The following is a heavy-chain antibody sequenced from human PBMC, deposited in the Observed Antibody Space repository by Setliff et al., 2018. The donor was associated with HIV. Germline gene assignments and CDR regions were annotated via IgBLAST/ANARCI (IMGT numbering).Heavy chain of an antibody. CDR1: GYIFTRYY. Sequence: ASVKVSCKASGYIFTRYYMHWVRQAPGQGLEWMGWISTYNGNTHYAQKLQGRVTMTPDTSTSTAEMELSSLTSDDTAVYYCARDDHYYDMGSILSDWYFDLWGRGTLVTVSS. CDR2: ISTYNGNT. CDR3: ARDDHYYDMGSILSDWYFDL. V-gene: IGHV1-18*01. J-gene: IGHJ2*01. D-gene: IGHD3-22*01.